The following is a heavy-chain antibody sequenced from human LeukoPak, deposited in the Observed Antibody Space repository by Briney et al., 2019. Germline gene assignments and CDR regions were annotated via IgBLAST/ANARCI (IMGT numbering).Heavy chain of an antibody. CDR2: IWYDGSNK. Sequence: AGGSLRLSCAASGFTFSSYGMHWVCQAPGKGLEWVAVIWYDGSNKYYADSVKGRFTISRDNSKNTLYLQMNSLRAEDTAVYYCAKDRNDYADSFSCDYWGQGTLVTVSS. V-gene: IGHV3-33*06. D-gene: IGHD4-17*01. CDR3: AKDRNDYADSFSCDY. CDR1: GFTFSSYG. J-gene: IGHJ4*02.